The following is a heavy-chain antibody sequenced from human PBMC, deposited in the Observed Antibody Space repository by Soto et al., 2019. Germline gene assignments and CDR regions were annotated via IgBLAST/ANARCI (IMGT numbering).Heavy chain of an antibody. CDR2: ISYDGSNK. D-gene: IGHD2-2*01. V-gene: IGHV3-30-3*01. Sequence: TGGSLRLSCAASGFTFSSYAMHWVRQAPGKGLEWVAVISYDGSNKYYADSVKGRFTISRDNSKNTLYLQMNSLRAEDTAVYYCARERGGAYCSSTSCPPYYYYYGMDVWGQGTTVTVS. CDR1: GFTFSSYA. CDR3: ARERGGAYCSSTSCPPYYYYYGMDV. J-gene: IGHJ6*02.